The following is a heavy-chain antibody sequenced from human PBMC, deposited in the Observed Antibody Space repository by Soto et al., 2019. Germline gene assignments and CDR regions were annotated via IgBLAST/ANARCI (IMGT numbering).Heavy chain of an antibody. Sequence: SVKVSCKASGGTFSSYAISWVRQAPGQGLEWMGGIIPIFGTANYAQKFQGRVTITADKSTSTAYMELSSLRSEDTAVYYCARAKSEYSSSSDGMDVWGQGTTVTVSS. CDR2: IIPIFGTA. CDR3: ARAKSEYSSSSDGMDV. V-gene: IGHV1-69*06. J-gene: IGHJ6*02. D-gene: IGHD6-6*01. CDR1: GGTFSSYA.